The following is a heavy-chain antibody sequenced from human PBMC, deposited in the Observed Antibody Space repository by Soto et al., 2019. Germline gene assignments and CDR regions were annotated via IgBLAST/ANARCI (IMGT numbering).Heavy chain of an antibody. V-gene: IGHV3-7*01. J-gene: IGHJ3*02. CDR3: ARDYNNTAFDI. CDR1: GFTFSSYW. D-gene: IGHD3-10*01. Sequence: GGSLRLCCAACGFTFSSYWMSWVRQAPGKGLEWVANIKQDGSEKYYVDSVKGRFTISRDNAKNSLYLQMNSLRAEDTAVYYSARDYNNTAFDIWGKGTRVTV. CDR2: IKQDGSEK.